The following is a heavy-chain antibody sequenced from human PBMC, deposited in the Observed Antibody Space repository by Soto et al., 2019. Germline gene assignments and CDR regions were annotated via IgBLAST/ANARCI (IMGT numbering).Heavy chain of an antibody. CDR1: GCSVSSGSYY. Sequence: SETLSLTCTVSGCSVSSGSYYLSWIRQPPGKGLEWIGYIYYSGSTNYNPSLKSRVTISVDTSKNQFSLKLSSVTAADTAVYYCARLPSFWSGYLSGMDVWGQGTTVTVSS. CDR2: IYYSGST. J-gene: IGHJ6*02. V-gene: IGHV4-61*01. CDR3: ARLPSFWSGYLSGMDV. D-gene: IGHD3-3*01.